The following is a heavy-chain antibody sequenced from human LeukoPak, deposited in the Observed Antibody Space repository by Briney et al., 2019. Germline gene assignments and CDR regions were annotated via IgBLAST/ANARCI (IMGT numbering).Heavy chain of an antibody. J-gene: IGHJ4*02. V-gene: IGHV3-30*18. D-gene: IGHD2-15*01. CDR2: ISYDGSNK. CDR3: AKSQYSDCYFDC. CDR1: GFTFSDYG. Sequence: PGGSLRLSCEGSGFTFSDYGIHWVRQAPGKGLEWVTVISYDGSNKKYAESVKGRFTMSRDNAKNTVYLQIDSLRTEDTAVYYCAKSQYSDCYFDCWGQGTLVAVSS.